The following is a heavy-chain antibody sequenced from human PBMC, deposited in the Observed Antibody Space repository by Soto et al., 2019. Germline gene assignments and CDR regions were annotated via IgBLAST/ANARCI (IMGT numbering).Heavy chain of an antibody. J-gene: IGHJ4*02. D-gene: IGHD3-22*01. CDR1: GYTFTSYA. CDR3: AMSICYYLIADY. Sequence: QVQLVQSGAEEKKPGASVKVSCKASGYTFTSYAMHWVRQAPGQRLEWMGWITAGNGNTKYSQKFQGRVTITRDTSASTASMALSSLRSEDTAVYYCAMSICYYLIADYWGQGTLLTVSS. CDR2: ITAGNGNT. V-gene: IGHV1-3*05.